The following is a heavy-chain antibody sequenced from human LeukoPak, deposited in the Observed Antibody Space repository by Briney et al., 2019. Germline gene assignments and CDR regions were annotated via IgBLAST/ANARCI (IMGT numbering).Heavy chain of an antibody. V-gene: IGHV3-7*01. J-gene: IGHJ4*02. CDR3: ARESAEGIAVAGLDY. Sequence: GGSLRLSCAASGFTFSSYWMSWVRQAPGKGLEWVASIKQDGSEKYYVDSVKGRFTISRDNAKNSLYLQMNSLRAEDTAVYYCARESAEGIAVAGLDYWGQGTLVTVSS. CDR2: IKQDGSEK. CDR1: GFTFSSYW. D-gene: IGHD6-19*01.